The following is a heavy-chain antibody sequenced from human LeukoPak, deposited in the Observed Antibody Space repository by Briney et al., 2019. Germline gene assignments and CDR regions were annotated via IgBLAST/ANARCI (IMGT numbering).Heavy chain of an antibody. CDR3: ARWGATTVGAFDI. V-gene: IGHV1-69*05. CDR2: IIPIFGTA. CDR1: GGTFSSYA. J-gene: IGHJ3*02. D-gene: IGHD4-23*01. Sequence: ASVKVSCKASGGTFSSYAISWVRQAPGQGLEWMGRIIPIFGTANYAQKFQGRVTITTDESTSTAYMELSSLRSEDTAVHYCARWGATTVGAFDIWGQGTMVTVSS.